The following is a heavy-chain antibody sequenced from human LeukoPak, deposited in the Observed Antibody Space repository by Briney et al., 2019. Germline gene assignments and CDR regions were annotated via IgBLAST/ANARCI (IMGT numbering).Heavy chain of an antibody. Sequence: GGSLRLSCAASGFTFSDYYMSWIRQAPGKGLEGVSYISSSGSTKYYADSVKGRFTISRDNAKNSLYLQMNSLRAGDTAVYYCARDRGRYYMDVWGKGTTVTISS. CDR3: ARDRGRYYMDV. D-gene: IGHD6-25*01. J-gene: IGHJ6*03. V-gene: IGHV3-11*04. CDR2: ISSSGSTK. CDR1: GFTFSDYY.